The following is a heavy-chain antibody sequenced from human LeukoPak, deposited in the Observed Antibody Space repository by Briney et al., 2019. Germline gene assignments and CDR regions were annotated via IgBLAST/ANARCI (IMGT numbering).Heavy chain of an antibody. CDR1: GYTFTVNY. Sequence: ASVKVSCKPSGYTFTVNYLHWVRQAPGQGLEWVGWMNPNSGVTGYAQNFQGRVTMTRDTSISTAYMELSSLASDDTAVYYCTRGAGTSWFDYWGQGSLVTVSS. J-gene: IGHJ4*02. D-gene: IGHD2-2*01. CDR2: MNPNSGVT. CDR3: TRGAGTSWFDY. V-gene: IGHV1-2*02.